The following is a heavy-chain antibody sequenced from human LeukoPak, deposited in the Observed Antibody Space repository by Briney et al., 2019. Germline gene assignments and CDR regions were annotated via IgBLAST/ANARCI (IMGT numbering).Heavy chain of an antibody. Sequence: GGSLRLSCAASGFTFSSSGMSRVRQAPGKGLDWVSVISGSGNYAYYADSVKGRFTISRDNSKNTLYLQMNSLRAEDTAVYYCAKYYDFWSGYSQHYYYMDVWGKGTTVTVSS. CDR2: ISGSGNYA. V-gene: IGHV3-23*01. CDR3: AKYYDFWSGYSQHYYYMDV. CDR1: GFTFSSSG. D-gene: IGHD3-3*01. J-gene: IGHJ6*03.